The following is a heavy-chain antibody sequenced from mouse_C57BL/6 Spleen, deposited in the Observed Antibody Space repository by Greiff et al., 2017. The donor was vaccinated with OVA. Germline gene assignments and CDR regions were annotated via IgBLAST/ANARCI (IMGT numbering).Heavy chain of an antibody. D-gene: IGHD4-1*01. CDR1: GYTFTSYW. CDR3: ARSANWGFFDD. Sequence: QVQLQQPGAELVKPGASVKLSCKASGYTFTSYWMTWVKQRPGQGLEWIGDLYPGGGSTYYHEKFKSTATLTVDTSSSTAYMQLSSLTSEDSAVYYCARSANWGFFDDWGKGTTLTVSS. J-gene: IGHJ2*01. CDR2: LYPGGGST. V-gene: IGHV1-55*01.